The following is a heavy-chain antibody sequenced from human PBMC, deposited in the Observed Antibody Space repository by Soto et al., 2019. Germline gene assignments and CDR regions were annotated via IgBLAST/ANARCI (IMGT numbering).Heavy chain of an antibody. CDR3: ARGPPFDSFSL. D-gene: IGHD2-21*01. CDR1: GVTFSDYG. J-gene: IGHJ3*01. CDR2: IIPISGRE. V-gene: IGHV1-69*06. Sequence: QEQLVQSGAEVKKPGSSVQVSCKASGVTFSDYGISWVRQAPGQGLEWMGGIIPISGREYYAEKFQGRVTITADRSTNTAYLEITSLRSDDTAVYYCARGPPFDSFSLWGPGTLVTVSS.